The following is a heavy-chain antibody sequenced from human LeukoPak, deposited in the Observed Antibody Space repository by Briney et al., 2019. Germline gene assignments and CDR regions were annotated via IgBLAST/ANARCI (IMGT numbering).Heavy chain of an antibody. CDR1: GFTFSSYE. D-gene: IGHD3-22*01. V-gene: IGHV3-48*03. Sequence: GGSLRLSCAASGFTFSSYEMNWVRQAPGKGLEWVSYISSSGSTIYYADSVKGRFTISRDNAKNSLYLQMNSLRAEDTAVYYCARVPGYDSSGYYLDYWGQGTLVTVSS. CDR3: ARVPGYDSSGYYLDY. J-gene: IGHJ4*02. CDR2: ISSSGSTI.